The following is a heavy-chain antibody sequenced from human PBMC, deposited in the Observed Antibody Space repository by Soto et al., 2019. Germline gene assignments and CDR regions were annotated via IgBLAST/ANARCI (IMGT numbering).Heavy chain of an antibody. CDR3: AKVGPYSSGPLRFDP. Sequence: PGGSMRLSCAASGFTFSSYGMHWVRQAPGKGLEWVAVISYDGSNKYYADSVKGRFTISRDNSKNTLYLQMNSLRAEDTAVYYCAKVGPYSSGPLRFDPWGQGTLVTVSS. V-gene: IGHV3-30*18. CDR2: ISYDGSNK. J-gene: IGHJ5*02. CDR1: GFTFSSYG. D-gene: IGHD6-19*01.